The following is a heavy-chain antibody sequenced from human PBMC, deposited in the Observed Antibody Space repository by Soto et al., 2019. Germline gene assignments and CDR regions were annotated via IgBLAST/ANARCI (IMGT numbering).Heavy chain of an antibody. D-gene: IGHD6-19*01. CDR3: ASPYIESSGLYSYGMGV. Sequence: EVQLVESGGGLVQPGGSLRLSCAASGFTFSRYWMHWVRQAPGKGLVWLSRIDSGGSTTYYADSVKGRFTISRDNDKDTVYLHTMSLKAEDTGVYYCASPYIESSGLYSYGMGVWGQGTTVTVSS. J-gene: IGHJ6*02. CDR2: IDSGGSTT. V-gene: IGHV3-74*01. CDR1: GFTFSRYW.